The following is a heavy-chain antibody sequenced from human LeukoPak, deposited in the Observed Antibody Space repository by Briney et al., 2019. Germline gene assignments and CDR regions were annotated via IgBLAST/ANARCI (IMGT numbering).Heavy chain of an antibody. J-gene: IGHJ4*02. CDR1: GFTVSSNY. CDR3: ARDRVAMGIYDY. D-gene: IGHD5-18*01. V-gene: IGHV3-53*01. Sequence: GGSLRLSCAASGFTVSSNYMSWVRQAPGKGLEWVSVIYSGGSTYYADSVKGRFTISRDSSKNTLYLQINSLRAEDTAVYYCARDRVAMGIYDYWGQGTLVTVSS. CDR2: IYSGGST.